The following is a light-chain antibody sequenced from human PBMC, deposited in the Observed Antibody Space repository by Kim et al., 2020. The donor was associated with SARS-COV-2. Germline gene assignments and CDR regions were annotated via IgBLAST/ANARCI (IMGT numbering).Light chain of an antibody. Sequence: EIVLTQSPGTLSVSPGERATLSCRASQSVSSSHLAWYQQKPGQAPRLLIYGASTRAAGIPGRFSGSGSGTDFTLTISRLEPEDVAVFYCQKYGSTWTFGQGTKVDIK. CDR3: QKYGSTWT. J-gene: IGKJ1*01. V-gene: IGKV3-20*01. CDR1: QSVSSSH. CDR2: GAS.